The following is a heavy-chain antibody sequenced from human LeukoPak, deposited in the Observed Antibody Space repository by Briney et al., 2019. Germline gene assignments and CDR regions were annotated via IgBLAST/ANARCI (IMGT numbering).Heavy chain of an antibody. J-gene: IGHJ4*02. CDR3: ARGSYGYDY. V-gene: IGHV3-53*01. D-gene: IGHD5-18*01. Sequence: GGSLRLSCAASGFTVSSNYMSWVRQAPGKGLEWVSVIYSGGNTYYADSVKGRFTISRDNSKNTPYLRMNGLRAEDTAVYYCARGSYGYDYWGQGTLVTVSS. CDR2: IYSGGNT. CDR1: GFTVSSNY.